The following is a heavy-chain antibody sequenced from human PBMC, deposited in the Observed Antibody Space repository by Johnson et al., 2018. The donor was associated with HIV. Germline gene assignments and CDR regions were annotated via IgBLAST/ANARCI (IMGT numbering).Heavy chain of an antibody. Sequence: QVQLVESGGGVVQPGRSLRLSCAASGFTFSSYGMHWVRQAPGKGLEWVAVISYDGSNKYYADSVKGRFTISRDNSKNALYLQMNSLRAEDTAVYYCAKVVTASPIWLDDALDIWGQGTMVTVSS. D-gene: IGHD5-18*01. CDR1: GFTFSSYG. V-gene: IGHV3-30*18. J-gene: IGHJ3*02. CDR2: ISYDGSNK. CDR3: AKVVTASPIWLDDALDI.